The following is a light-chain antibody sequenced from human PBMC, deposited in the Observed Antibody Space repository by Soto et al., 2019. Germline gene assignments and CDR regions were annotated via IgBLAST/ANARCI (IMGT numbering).Light chain of an antibody. J-gene: IGKJ1*01. V-gene: IGKV3-15*01. CDR1: QSVSSN. Sequence: EIVMTQSPATXXVSPGDRATXXXXASQSVSSNLAWYQQKPGQAPRLLVYGASTRSAGIPDRFSGGGSGTEFTLTISSLQSEDLAVYYCQQYNNWPPWTFGQGTKVEIK. CDR3: QQYNNWPPWT. CDR2: GAS.